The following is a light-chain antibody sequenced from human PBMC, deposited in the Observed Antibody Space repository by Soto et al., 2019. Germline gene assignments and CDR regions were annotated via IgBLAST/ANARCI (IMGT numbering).Light chain of an antibody. V-gene: IGLV2-14*01. CDR1: SNDVGGYNY. J-gene: IGLJ3*02. CDR3: SSFTGSTTWV. CDR2: EVS. Sequence: QSALTQPASLSGSPGQSIPMFCTGTSNDVGGYNYVSWYQQHPGKAPKLIIYEVSNRPSGISSRFSGSKSANTASLTISGLQAEDEAEYYCSSFTGSTTWVFGGGTQLTVL.